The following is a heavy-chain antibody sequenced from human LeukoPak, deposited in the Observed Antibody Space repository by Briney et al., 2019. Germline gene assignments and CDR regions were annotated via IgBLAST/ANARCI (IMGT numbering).Heavy chain of an antibody. CDR1: GFTFSSYW. J-gene: IGHJ4*02. V-gene: IGHV3-7*01. Sequence: GGSLRLSCAASGFTFSSYWMSWVRQAPGKGLEWVANIKQDGSEKYYVDSVKGRFTISRDNAKNSLYLQMNSLRAEDTAVYYCARVGIGIAAAGYCFDYWGQGTLVTISS. CDR2: IKQDGSEK. D-gene: IGHD6-13*01. CDR3: ARVGIGIAAAGYCFDY.